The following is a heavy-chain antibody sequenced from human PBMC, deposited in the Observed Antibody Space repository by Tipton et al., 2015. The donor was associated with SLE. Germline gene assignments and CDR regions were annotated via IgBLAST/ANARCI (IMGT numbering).Heavy chain of an antibody. CDR3: AKADGVVGGQVPYWYFDI. J-gene: IGHJ2*01. CDR1: GFTLSGYG. V-gene: IGHV3-33*03. CDR2: IWHDGSKT. Sequence: RSLRLSCAASGFTLSGYGMHWVRQAPGKGLEWVAVIWHDGSKTDYADSVKGRFTISRDNAKNSLYLQMNSLRAEDTAVYYCAKADGVVGGQVPYWYFDIWGRGTLVTVSS. D-gene: IGHD2-15*01.